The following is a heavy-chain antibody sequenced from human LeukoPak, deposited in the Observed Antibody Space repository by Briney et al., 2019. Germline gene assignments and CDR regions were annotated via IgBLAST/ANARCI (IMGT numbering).Heavy chain of an antibody. Sequence: ASVKVSCKASGYTFTSYGISWVRQAPGQGLEWMGWISAYNGNTNYAQKLQGRVTMTTDTSTSTAYMELRSLRSGDTAVYYCARDLRPYYDSSGYYQPLDYWGQGTLVTVSS. CDR3: ARDLRPYYDSSGYYQPLDY. J-gene: IGHJ4*02. CDR2: ISAYNGNT. V-gene: IGHV1-18*01. D-gene: IGHD3-22*01. CDR1: GYTFTSYG.